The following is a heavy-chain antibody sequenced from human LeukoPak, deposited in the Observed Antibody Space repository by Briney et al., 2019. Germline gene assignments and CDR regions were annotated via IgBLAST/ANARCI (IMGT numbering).Heavy chain of an antibody. V-gene: IGHV3-30*18. CDR3: AKIAYYYDSSGYSDY. J-gene: IGHJ4*02. CDR2: ISYDGSNK. CDR1: GFTFSSYG. Sequence: GGSLRLSCAASGFTFSSYGMHWVRQAPGKGLEWVAVISYDGSNKYYADSVKGRFTISRDNSKNTLYLQMNSLRAEDTAVYYCAKIAYYYDSSGYSDYWGQGTLVTVSS. D-gene: IGHD3-22*01.